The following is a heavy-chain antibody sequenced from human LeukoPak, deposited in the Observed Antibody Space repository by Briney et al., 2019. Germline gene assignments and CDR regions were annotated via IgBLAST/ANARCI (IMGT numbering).Heavy chain of an antibody. V-gene: IGHV4-39*07. J-gene: IGHJ4*02. D-gene: IGHD4-17*01. CDR2: IYYSGST. Sequence: TSETLSLTCTVSGGSISSSSYYWVWIRQPPGKGLEWIGSIYYSGSTYYNPSLKSRVTISVDTSKNQFSLKLRSVTAADTAVYYCMGADYGGHWGQGTLVTVSS. CDR1: GGSISSSSYY. CDR3: MGADYGGH.